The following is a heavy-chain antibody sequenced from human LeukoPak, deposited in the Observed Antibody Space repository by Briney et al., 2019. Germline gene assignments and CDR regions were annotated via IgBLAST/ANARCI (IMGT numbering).Heavy chain of an antibody. D-gene: IGHD5-18*01. CDR1: GFTFSSHE. CDR2: ISSSGSTI. V-gene: IGHV3-48*03. J-gene: IGHJ4*02. CDR3: ARYGYGGGFDY. Sequence: PGGSLRLSCAVSGFTFSSHEMNWVRQAPGKGLEWVSDISSSGSTIYYADSVEGRFTTSRDNAKNSLYLQVNSLRAEDTAVYYCARYGYGGGFDYWGQGTLVTVSS.